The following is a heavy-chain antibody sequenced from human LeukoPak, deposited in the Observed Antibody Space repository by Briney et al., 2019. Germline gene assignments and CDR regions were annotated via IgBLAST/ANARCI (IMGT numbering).Heavy chain of an antibody. CDR3: AKPSYVSGSPDAFDI. D-gene: IGHD3-10*01. V-gene: IGHV3-23*01. Sequence: GGSLRLSCTASEFTFSSLAMSWVRQAPGKGLEWVSVISGSGATTSYADSVKGRFTISRDNSKSTLYLQMNSLSAEDTAIYYCAKPSYVSGSPDAFDIWGQGTMVIVSS. CDR1: EFTFSSLA. J-gene: IGHJ3*02. CDR2: ISGSGATT.